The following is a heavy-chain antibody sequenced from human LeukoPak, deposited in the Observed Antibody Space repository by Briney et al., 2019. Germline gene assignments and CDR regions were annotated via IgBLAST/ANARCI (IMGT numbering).Heavy chain of an antibody. CDR1: AFTFSTYW. D-gene: IGHD3-22*01. V-gene: IGHV3-7*01. Sequence: PGGSLRLSCAASAFTFSTYWMSWVRQAPGKGLEWVANIKEDGSEINYVDYVKGRFTISRDNAKNSLYLQMNSLRVEDTAVYYCARDWGYSSFDYWGQGTLVTVSS. J-gene: IGHJ4*02. CDR2: IKEDGSEI. CDR3: ARDWGYSSFDY.